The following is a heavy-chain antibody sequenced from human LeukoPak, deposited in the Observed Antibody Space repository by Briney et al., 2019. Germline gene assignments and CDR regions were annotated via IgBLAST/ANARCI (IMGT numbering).Heavy chain of an antibody. Sequence: ASVKVSCKASGYTFTSYGISWVRQAPGQGLEWMGWISAYNGNTNYAQKLQGRVTMTTDTSTSTAYMELSSLRSEDTAVYYCAIATVATTRTWGYWGQGTLVTVSS. V-gene: IGHV1-18*01. D-gene: IGHD4-11*01. CDR2: ISAYNGNT. CDR3: AIATVATTRTWGY. CDR1: GYTFTSYG. J-gene: IGHJ4*02.